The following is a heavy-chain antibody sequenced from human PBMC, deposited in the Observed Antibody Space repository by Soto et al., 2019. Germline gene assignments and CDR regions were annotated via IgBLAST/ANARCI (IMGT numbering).Heavy chain of an antibody. CDR1: GYTFTSHA. CDR3: ARGSSDWLPYFDY. D-gene: IGHD3-9*01. J-gene: IGHJ4*02. V-gene: IGHV1-3*01. CDR2: INSANGNT. Sequence: QLVQSGAEVKQPGASVKVSCKASGYTFTSHAMHWVRQAPGQRLEWMGWINSANGNTKYSQKFQGRATITRDTSARTAYRELSSLSSEDTAVYCGARGSSDWLPYFDYWGQGSLVTVSS.